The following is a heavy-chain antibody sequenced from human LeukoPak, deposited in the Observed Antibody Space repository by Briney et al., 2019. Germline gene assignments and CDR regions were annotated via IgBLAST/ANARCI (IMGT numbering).Heavy chain of an antibody. CDR2: VDPEDGET. Sequence: ASVKISCKVSGYTFTDYYMHWVQQAPGKGLEWMGLVDPEDGETIYAEKFQGRVTITADTSTDTAYMELSSLRSEDTAVYYCAMTTVTTLWFDPWGQGTLVTVSS. CDR3: AMTTVTTLWFDP. CDR1: GYTFTDYY. D-gene: IGHD4-17*01. V-gene: IGHV1-69-2*01. J-gene: IGHJ5*02.